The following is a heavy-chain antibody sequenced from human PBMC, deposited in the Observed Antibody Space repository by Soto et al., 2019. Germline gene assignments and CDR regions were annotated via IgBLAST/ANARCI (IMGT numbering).Heavy chain of an antibody. CDR2: IYRSGYT. CDR1: GGSISTSSYY. CDR3: ARGKGNFDWLFIPPDY. V-gene: IGHV4-39*01. D-gene: IGHD3-9*01. Sequence: SETLSLTCSVSGGSISTSSYYWAWIRQAPGKGLEWIGSIYRSGYTYDNPSLKSRTTISVDASKNQFSLKLSSVTAADTAVYYCARGKGNFDWLFIPPDYWGQGTLVTVSS. J-gene: IGHJ4*02.